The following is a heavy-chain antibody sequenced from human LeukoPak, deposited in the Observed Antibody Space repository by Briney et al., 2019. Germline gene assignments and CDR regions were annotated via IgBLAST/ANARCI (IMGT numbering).Heavy chain of an antibody. V-gene: IGHV3-74*01. D-gene: IGHD6-13*01. CDR1: GFPFSNYW. CDR3: ARGYYSSSRFDS. Sequence: PGGSLRLSCAPSGFPFSNYWVHWVRHAPGKGLVWVSRVNSDGSTTNYADCVKGRFTISRDNAENSLYMRMNSLRPEDTAVYYCARGYYSSSRFDSWGQGTLVTVSS. CDR2: VNSDGSTT. J-gene: IGHJ4*02.